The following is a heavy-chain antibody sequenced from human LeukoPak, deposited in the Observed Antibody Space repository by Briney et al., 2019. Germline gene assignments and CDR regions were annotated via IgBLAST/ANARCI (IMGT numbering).Heavy chain of an antibody. V-gene: IGHV3-20*04. CDR2: INWNGGST. J-gene: IGHJ4*02. CDR1: GFTFDDYG. D-gene: IGHD3-3*01. CDR3: ARDLWYYDFWSGYPMESDY. Sequence: PGGSLRLSCAASGFTFDDYGMSWVRQAPGKGLEWVYGINWNGGSTGYADSVKGRFTISRDNAKNSLYLQMNSLRAEDTALYYCARDLWYYDFWSGYPMESDYWGQGTLVTVSS.